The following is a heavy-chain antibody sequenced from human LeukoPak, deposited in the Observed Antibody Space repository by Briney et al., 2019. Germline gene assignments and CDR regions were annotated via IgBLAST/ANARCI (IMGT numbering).Heavy chain of an antibody. D-gene: IGHD6-6*01. CDR2: ISSSSSYI. CDR3: ARVRTRIAARTLDY. CDR1: GFTFSSYS. Sequence: GGSLRLSCAASGFTFSSYSMNWVRQAPGKGLEWVSSISSSSSYIYYADSVKGRFTISRDNAKNSLYLQMNSLRAEDTAVYYCARVRTRIAARTLDYWGQGTLVTVSS. J-gene: IGHJ4*02. V-gene: IGHV3-21*01.